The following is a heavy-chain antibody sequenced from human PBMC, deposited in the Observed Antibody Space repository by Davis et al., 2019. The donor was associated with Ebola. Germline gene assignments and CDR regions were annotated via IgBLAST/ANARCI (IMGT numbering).Heavy chain of an antibody. CDR3: ARGGGSSWFAY. Sequence: GESLKISCAASGFTFSNYAMSWVRQAPGKGLEWVSATNGSGDSTHHADSVKGRFAISRDNSKDTLYLQMNSLRAEDTAVYYCARGGGSSWFAYWGQGTLVTVSS. D-gene: IGHD6-13*01. CDR2: TNGSGDST. V-gene: IGHV3-23*01. J-gene: IGHJ5*01. CDR1: GFTFSNYA.